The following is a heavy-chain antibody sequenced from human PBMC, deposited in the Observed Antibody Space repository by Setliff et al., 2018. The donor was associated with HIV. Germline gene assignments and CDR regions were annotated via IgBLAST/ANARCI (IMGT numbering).Heavy chain of an antibody. CDR1: GFTFSSYA. CDR2: ISGSGGNT. Sequence: AGGSLRLSCAASGFTFSSYAMSWVRQAPERGLEWVSAISGSGGNTYYADSVKGRFTISRDNSKNTLYLQMNSLRAEDTAVYYCAKEVLEIAVAASWGQGTQVTVSS. CDR3: AKEVLEIAVAAS. V-gene: IGHV3-23*01. J-gene: IGHJ4*02. D-gene: IGHD6-19*01.